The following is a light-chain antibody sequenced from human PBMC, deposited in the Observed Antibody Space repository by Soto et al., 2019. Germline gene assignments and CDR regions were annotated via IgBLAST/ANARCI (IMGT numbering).Light chain of an antibody. Sequence: DIQMTQSPSSLPASVGDRVTITCRASQTISNYLNWYQQKPGKAPKLLIYAASSLQSGVPPRFSGSGSGTDFTLTISSLQPEDSATYYCQQSYSLPPVTFGQGTRLEIK. CDR3: QQSYSLPPVT. J-gene: IGKJ5*01. V-gene: IGKV1-39*01. CDR2: AAS. CDR1: QTISNY.